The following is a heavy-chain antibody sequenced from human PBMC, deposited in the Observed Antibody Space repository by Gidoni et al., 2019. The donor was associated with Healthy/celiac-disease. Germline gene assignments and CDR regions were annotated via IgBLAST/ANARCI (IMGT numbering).Heavy chain of an antibody. CDR2: IIPIFGTA. Sequence: QVPLVQSGAEVKKPGSSVKVSCKASGCTFSSYAISWVRQAPGQGLEWMGGIIPIFGTANYAQKFQGRVTITADKSTSTAYMELSSLRSEDTAVYYCARGGGYCSGGSCYSNFDYWGQGTLVTVSS. CDR1: GCTFSSYA. D-gene: IGHD2-15*01. V-gene: IGHV1-69*06. J-gene: IGHJ4*02. CDR3: ARGGGYCSGGSCYSNFDY.